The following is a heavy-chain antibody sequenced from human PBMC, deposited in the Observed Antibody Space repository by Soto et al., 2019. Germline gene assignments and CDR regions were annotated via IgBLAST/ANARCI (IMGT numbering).Heavy chain of an antibody. V-gene: IGHV4-59*01. D-gene: IGHD3-9*01. Sequence: SETLSLTCTVSGGSISSYYWSWIRQPPGKGLEWIGYIYYSGSTNYNPSLKSRVTISVDTSKNQFSLKLSSVTAADTAVYYCARGDDILTGLYYYYGMDVWGQGTTVTVSS. CDR3: ARGDDILTGLYYYYGMDV. CDR2: IYYSGST. CDR1: GGSISSYY. J-gene: IGHJ6*02.